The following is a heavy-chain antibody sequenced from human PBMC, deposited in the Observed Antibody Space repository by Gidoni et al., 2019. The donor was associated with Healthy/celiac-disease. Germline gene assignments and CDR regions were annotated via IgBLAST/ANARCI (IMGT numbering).Heavy chain of an antibody. CDR3: TTDDGGDDYGDYPQLGEEGMDV. D-gene: IGHD4-17*01. CDR2: IKSKTDGGTT. Sequence: GFTFSNAWMNWVRQAPGKGLEWVGRIKSKTDGGTTDYAAPVKGRFTISRDDSKNTLYLQMNSLKTEDTAVYYFTTDDGGDDYGDYPQLGEEGMDVWGQGTTVTVSS. CDR1: GFTFSNAW. J-gene: IGHJ6*02. V-gene: IGHV3-15*07.